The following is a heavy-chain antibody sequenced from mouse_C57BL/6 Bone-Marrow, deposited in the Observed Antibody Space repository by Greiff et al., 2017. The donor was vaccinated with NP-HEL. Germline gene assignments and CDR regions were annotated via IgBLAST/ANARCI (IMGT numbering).Heavy chain of an antibody. J-gene: IGHJ4*01. Sequence: EVKLVESGGGLVKPGGSLKLSCAASGFPFSSFAMSWVRRPPERRLGGVATFSDGGSYTYYPDNVKGRFTISRDNAKNNLYLQMSHLKSEDTAMYYCARDLGAMDYWGQGTSVTVSS. CDR1: GFPFSSFA. CDR2: FSDGGSYT. V-gene: IGHV5-4*01. CDR3: ARDLGAMDY.